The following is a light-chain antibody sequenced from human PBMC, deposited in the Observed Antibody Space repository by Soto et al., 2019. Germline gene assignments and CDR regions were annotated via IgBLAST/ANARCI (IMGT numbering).Light chain of an antibody. V-gene: IGLV2-14*01. CDR2: EVS. Sequence: QSALAQPASVSGSPGQSITISCTGTSSDVGGYNYVSWYQQHPGNAPKLMIYEVSNRPSGVSNRFSGSKSGNTASLTISGRQAEDDADYYCSSYTSSSTLGVFGTGTKVTVL. CDR1: SSDVGGYNY. CDR3: SSYTSSSTLGV. J-gene: IGLJ1*01.